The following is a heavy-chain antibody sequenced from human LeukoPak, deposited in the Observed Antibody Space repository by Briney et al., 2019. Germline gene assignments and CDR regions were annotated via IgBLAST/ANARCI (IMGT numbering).Heavy chain of an antibody. CDR2: ISGSGSTV. D-gene: IGHD4-23*01. CDR1: GFTFSDYY. Sequence: PGGSLRLSCAASGFTFSDYYMSWIRQAPGKGLEWVSYISGSGSTVYYAASVRGRFTISRDNAKNSLFLQMNSLRAVDTAVYYCARDRGNSDPGDWFDSWGQGTLVTVSS. CDR3: ARDRGNSDPGDWFDS. J-gene: IGHJ5*01. V-gene: IGHV3-11*01.